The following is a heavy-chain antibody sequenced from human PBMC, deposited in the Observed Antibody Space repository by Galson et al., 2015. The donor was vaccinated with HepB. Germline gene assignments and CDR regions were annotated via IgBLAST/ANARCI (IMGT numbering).Heavy chain of an antibody. Sequence: QSGAEVKKPGESLKISCKGSGYSFTSYWIGWVRQMPGKGLEWMGIIYPGDSDTRYSPSFQGQVTISADKSISTAYLQWSSLKASDTAMYYCARGDRYSGYDSGYWVDPWGQGTLVTVSS. CDR3: ARGDRYSGYDSGYWVDP. J-gene: IGHJ5*02. D-gene: IGHD5-12*01. CDR2: IYPGDSDT. V-gene: IGHV5-51*01. CDR1: GYSFTSYW.